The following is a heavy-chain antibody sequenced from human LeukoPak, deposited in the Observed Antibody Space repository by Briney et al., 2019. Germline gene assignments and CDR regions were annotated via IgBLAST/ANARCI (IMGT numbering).Heavy chain of an antibody. V-gene: IGHV3-30*02. D-gene: IGHD3-9*01. CDR1: GFTFSNFG. CDR2: IRYDETNK. J-gene: IGHJ4*02. Sequence: GGSLRLSCAASGFTFSNFGMHWVRQTPGKGLEWVAFIRYDETNKYYADSVKGRFTISRDNSKNTLYLQMNSLRAEDTAVYYCAKDPTSHYDILTGYYPPDYWGQGTLVTVSS. CDR3: AKDPTSHYDILTGYYPPDY.